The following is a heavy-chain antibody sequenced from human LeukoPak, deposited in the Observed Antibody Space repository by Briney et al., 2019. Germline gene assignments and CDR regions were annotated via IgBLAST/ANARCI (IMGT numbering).Heavy chain of an antibody. Sequence: GGSLRLSCAASGFTFSSYAMSWVRQAPGKGLEWVSAISGSGGSTYYADSVKGRFTISRDNSKNTLYLQMNSLRAEDTAVYYCAKGPTKYYYGSSGYYLDYWGQGTLVTVSS. CDR2: ISGSGGST. V-gene: IGHV3-23*01. J-gene: IGHJ4*02. CDR1: GFTFSSYA. D-gene: IGHD3-22*01. CDR3: AKGPTKYYYGSSGYYLDY.